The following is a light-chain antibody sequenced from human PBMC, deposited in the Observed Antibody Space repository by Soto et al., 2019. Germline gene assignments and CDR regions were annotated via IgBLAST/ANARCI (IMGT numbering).Light chain of an antibody. Sequence: EIVMTQSPLSLPVTPGEPASISCRSSQSLLYSNGYNYLDWYLQKPGQSPQLLIYLGSNRASGVPDRFSGSGSGTDFTLKISRVETEDVGVYYCMQAREGRTFGQGTK. V-gene: IGKV2-28*01. CDR3: MQAREGRT. CDR2: LGS. J-gene: IGKJ1*01. CDR1: QSLLYSNGYNY.